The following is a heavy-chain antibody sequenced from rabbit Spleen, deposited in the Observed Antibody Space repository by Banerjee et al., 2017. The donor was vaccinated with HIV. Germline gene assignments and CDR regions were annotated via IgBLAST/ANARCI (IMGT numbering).Heavy chain of an antibody. CDR1: GFSFSNKA. D-gene: IGHD1-1*01. V-gene: IGHV1S47*01. J-gene: IGHJ4*01. Sequence: QEQLVESGGGLVKPEGSLKLSCTGSGFSFSNKAVMCWVRQAPGKGLEWIGYIDLLFGTTYYANWVNGRFTISSHNAQNTLYLQLHSLTAADTATYFCVRGASGSGYYSLWGPGTLVTVS. CDR3: VRGASGSGYYSL. CDR2: IDLLFGTT.